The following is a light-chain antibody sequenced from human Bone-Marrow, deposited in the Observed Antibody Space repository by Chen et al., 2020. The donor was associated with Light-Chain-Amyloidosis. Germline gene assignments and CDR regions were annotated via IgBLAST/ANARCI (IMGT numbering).Light chain of an antibody. CDR2: DVN. V-gene: IGLV2-8*01. CDR3: SSFAVSKIVL. Sequence: QSALTQPPSASGSPGQSVPISCPGARSDFGPFNYVSWYQQHPGKAPKLIMFDVNRRPSGVPGRFSGSKSGNTASLTVSGLQPDDEADYYCSSFAVSKIVLFGGGTKLTVL. CDR1: RSDFGPFNY. J-gene: IGLJ3*02.